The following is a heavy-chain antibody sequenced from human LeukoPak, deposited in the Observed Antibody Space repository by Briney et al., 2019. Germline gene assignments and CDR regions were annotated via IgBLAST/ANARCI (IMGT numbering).Heavy chain of an antibody. CDR1: GGSISSYY. CDR2: IYYGGNT. J-gene: IGHJ3*02. CDR3: ASSPAPYYDFWSGPYAFDI. D-gene: IGHD3-3*01. V-gene: IGHV4-59*01. Sequence: SETLSLTCTVSGGSISSYYWSWIRQPPGKGLEWIGYIYYGGNTNYDPSLKSRVTISVDTSKNQFSLKLSSVTAADTAVYYCASSPAPYYDFWSGPYAFDIWGQGTMVTVSS.